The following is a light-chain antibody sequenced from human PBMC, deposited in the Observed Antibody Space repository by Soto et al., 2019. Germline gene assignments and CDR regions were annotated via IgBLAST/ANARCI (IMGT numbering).Light chain of an antibody. Sequence: NFMLTQPHSVSESPGKTVTISCTRSSGSIANNYVQWYQQRPGSAPTAVIHEDDRRPSGVPDRFSGSIDRSSNSASLTISGLKTEDEADYYCQSYDSTNQGVFGGGTKLTVL. CDR2: EDD. J-gene: IGLJ2*01. V-gene: IGLV6-57*03. CDR3: QSYDSTNQGV. CDR1: SGSIANNY.